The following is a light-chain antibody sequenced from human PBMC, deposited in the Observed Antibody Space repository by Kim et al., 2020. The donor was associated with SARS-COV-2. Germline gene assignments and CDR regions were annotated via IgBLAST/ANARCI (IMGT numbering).Light chain of an antibody. Sequence: GQRVTISCSGSSSNIGRNTVNWYRQLPGTAPKLLIYSNNQRPSGVPDRFSGSKSGTSASLAISGLQSEDEADYYCAAWDDSLNGVVFGGGTKLTVL. CDR2: SNN. J-gene: IGLJ2*01. V-gene: IGLV1-44*01. CDR1: SSNIGRNT. CDR3: AAWDDSLNGVV.